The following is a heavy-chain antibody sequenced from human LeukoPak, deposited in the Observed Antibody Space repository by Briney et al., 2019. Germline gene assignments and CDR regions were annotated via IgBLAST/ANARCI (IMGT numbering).Heavy chain of an antibody. CDR2: IKYDGSKE. V-gene: IGHV3-30*02. J-gene: IGHJ6*03. CDR3: AKDKDLTSDSLYYMDV. D-gene: IGHD2-21*01. Sequence: GGSLRVSCAASGFIFSSYGMHWGRQAPGKGVEWGAFIKYDGSKEYYTDSVKGRFAVSSSNSKSPLDLQMNTLRADDTAVYYCAKDKDLTSDSLYYMDVWGKGTTVIVSS. CDR1: GFIFSSYG.